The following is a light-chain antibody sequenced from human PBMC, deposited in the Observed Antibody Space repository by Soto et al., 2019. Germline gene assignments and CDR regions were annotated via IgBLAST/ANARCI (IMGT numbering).Light chain of an antibody. V-gene: IGKV1-39*01. Sequence: DIQMTQSPSSLSASVGDRFTITCRASQSISSYLNWYQQKPGKAPKLLIYAASSLQSGVPSRFSGSGSGTEFTLTISSLQPEDFATYYCQQLNSHPRTFGQGTKVDIK. CDR3: QQLNSHPRT. CDR2: AAS. CDR1: QSISSY. J-gene: IGKJ2*01.